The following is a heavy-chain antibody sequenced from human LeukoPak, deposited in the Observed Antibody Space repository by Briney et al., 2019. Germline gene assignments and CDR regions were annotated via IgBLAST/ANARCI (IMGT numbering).Heavy chain of an antibody. D-gene: IGHD4-23*01. CDR3: ASSLVYGYGGNRGEFGY. V-gene: IGHV4-34*01. J-gene: IGHJ4*02. CDR2: INHSGST. Sequence: SETLSLTCAVYGGSFSGYYWSWIRQPPGKGLEWIGEINHSGSTNYNPSLKSRVTISVDTSKNQFSLKLSSVTAADTAVYYCASSLVYGYGGNRGEFGYWGQGTLVTVSS. CDR1: GGSFSGYY.